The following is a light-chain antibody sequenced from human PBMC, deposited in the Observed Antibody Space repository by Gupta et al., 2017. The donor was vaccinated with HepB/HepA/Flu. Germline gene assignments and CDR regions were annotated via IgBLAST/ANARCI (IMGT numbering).Light chain of an antibody. V-gene: IGKV1-12*01. Sequence: DIQMTQSPSSLSASLGDSVTITCRASQDIIRWLAWYQQRPGKAPDLLIYGAFYLQSGVSSRFSASGSVTLFTLTINNLQPEDFATYYCQQSKSFPRTFGQGTKLE. CDR3: QQSKSFPRT. CDR1: QDIIRW. J-gene: IGKJ2*01. CDR2: GAF.